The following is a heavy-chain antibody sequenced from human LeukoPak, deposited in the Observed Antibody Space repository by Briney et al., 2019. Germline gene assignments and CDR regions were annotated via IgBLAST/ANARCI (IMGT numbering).Heavy chain of an antibody. J-gene: IGHJ5*02. D-gene: IGHD2-2*01. Sequence: SETLSLTCAVYGGSFSGYYWSWIRQPPGKGLEWIGEINHSGSTNYNPSLKSRVTISVDTSKNQFSLKLSSVTAADTAVYYCARLGYCSSTSCSGPDPWGQGTLVTVSS. CDR2: INHSGST. CDR1: GGSFSGYY. CDR3: ARLGYCSSTSCSGPDP. V-gene: IGHV4-34*01.